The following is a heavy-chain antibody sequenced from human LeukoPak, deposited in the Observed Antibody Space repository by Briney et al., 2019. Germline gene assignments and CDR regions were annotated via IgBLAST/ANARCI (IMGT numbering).Heavy chain of an antibody. J-gene: IGHJ4*02. V-gene: IGHV4-4*07. CDR1: GGSISSYY. CDR2: IYTSGST. CDR3: ARAVSVAGTNYYFDY. D-gene: IGHD6-19*01. Sequence: SETLSLTCTVSGGSISSYYWSWVRQPAGKGLEWIGRIYTSGSTNYNPSLKSRVTMSVDTSKNQFSLKLSSVTAADTAVYYCARAVSVAGTNYYFDYWGQGTLVTVSS.